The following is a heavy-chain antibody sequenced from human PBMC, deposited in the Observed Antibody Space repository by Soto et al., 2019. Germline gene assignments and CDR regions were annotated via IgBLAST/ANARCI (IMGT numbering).Heavy chain of an antibody. CDR1: GYSFTSYV. J-gene: IGHJ4*02. CDR2: INAGNGNT. Sequence: ASLKVSCKASGYSFTSYVMHWVRQAPGQRLEWMGWINAGNGNTKYSQKFRGRVTITRDTSASTAYMELSSLRSEDTAVYYCARDILFDYWGQGTLVTVSS. V-gene: IGHV1-3*01. CDR3: ARDILFDY. D-gene: IGHD2-15*01.